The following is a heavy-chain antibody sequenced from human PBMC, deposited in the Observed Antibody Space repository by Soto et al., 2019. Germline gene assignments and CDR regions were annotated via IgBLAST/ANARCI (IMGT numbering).Heavy chain of an antibody. V-gene: IGHV3-21*01. CDR2: ISSSSSYI. Sequence: GSLRPPCTASGFTFSSYSMNWVRQAPGKGLEWVSSISSSSSYIYSADSVKGRFTISRDNAKNSLYLQMNSLRAEDTAVYYCAREEYSNFDYWGQGTLVTVSS. CDR1: GFTFSSYS. J-gene: IGHJ4*02. CDR3: AREEYSNFDY. D-gene: IGHD5-18*01.